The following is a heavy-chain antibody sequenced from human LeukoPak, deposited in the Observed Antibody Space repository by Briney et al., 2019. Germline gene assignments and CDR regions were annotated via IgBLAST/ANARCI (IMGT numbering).Heavy chain of an antibody. J-gene: IGHJ3*02. D-gene: IGHD3-22*01. CDR1: GFTFSSYS. Sequence: GESLRLSCAASGFTFSSYSMNWVRQAPGKGLEWVSYISSSSSTIYYADSVKGRFTISRDNAKNSLYLQMNSLRAEDTAVYYCARGSSGYYSPGWDIWGQGTMVNVSS. V-gene: IGHV3-48*01. CDR2: ISSSSSTI. CDR3: ARGSSGYYSPGWDI.